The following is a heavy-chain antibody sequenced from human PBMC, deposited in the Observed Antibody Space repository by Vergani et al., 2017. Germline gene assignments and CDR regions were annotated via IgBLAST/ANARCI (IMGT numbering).Heavy chain of an antibody. D-gene: IGHD6-13*01. CDR2: IYYSGST. CDR1: GGSISSYY. V-gene: IGHV4-59*01. Sequence: QVQLQESGPGLVKPSETLSLTCTVSGGSISSYYWSWIRQPPGKGLEWIGYIYYSGSTNYNPSLKSRVTISVETSKNQFSLKLSSVPAADTAVYYCARSQYSSSWYSSGIFYYYYYYMDVWSKGTTVTVSS. CDR3: ARSQYSSSWYSSGIFYYYYYYMDV. J-gene: IGHJ6*03.